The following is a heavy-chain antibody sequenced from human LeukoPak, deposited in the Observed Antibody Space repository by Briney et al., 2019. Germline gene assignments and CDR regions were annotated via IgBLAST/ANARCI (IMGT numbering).Heavy chain of an antibody. V-gene: IGHV3-23*01. D-gene: IGHD3-22*01. Sequence: GGSLRLSCAASGFTFSSYAMSWVRQAPGKGLEWVSAISGSGGSTYYADSVKGRFTISRDNVNNMLYLQMNSLRAEDTAVYYCARDPHYYDSSGNFDYWGLGTLVTVSS. CDR1: GFTFSSYA. J-gene: IGHJ4*02. CDR2: ISGSGGST. CDR3: ARDPHYYDSSGNFDY.